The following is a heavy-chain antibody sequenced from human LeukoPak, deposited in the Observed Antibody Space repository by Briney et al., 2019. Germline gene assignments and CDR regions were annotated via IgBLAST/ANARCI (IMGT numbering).Heavy chain of an antibody. CDR2: IYPGDSDT. CDR1: GYSFTNYW. D-gene: IGHD6-6*01. Sequence: GESLKISCKGSGYSFTNYWIGWVRQMPGKGLEWMGIIYPGDSDTRYSPSFQGQVTISADKSISTAYLQWSSLKASDTAMYYCARHSSSSFSDYYYYYMDVWGKGTTVTVSS. CDR3: ARHSSSSFSDYYYYYMDV. V-gene: IGHV5-51*01. J-gene: IGHJ6*03.